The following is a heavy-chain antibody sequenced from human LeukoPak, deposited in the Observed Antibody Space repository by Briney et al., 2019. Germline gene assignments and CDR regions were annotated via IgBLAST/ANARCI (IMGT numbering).Heavy chain of an antibody. CDR1: GGSISSYY. CDR2: IYYSGST. CDR3: ARAGESSSWTGGYYYYGMDV. D-gene: IGHD6-13*01. Sequence: SETLSLTCTVSGGSISSYYWSWIRQPPGKGLEWIGYIYYSGSTNYNPSLKSRVTISVDTSKNQFSLKLSSVTAADTAMYYCARAGESSSWTGGYYYYGMDVWGKGTTVTVSS. J-gene: IGHJ6*04. V-gene: IGHV4-59*01.